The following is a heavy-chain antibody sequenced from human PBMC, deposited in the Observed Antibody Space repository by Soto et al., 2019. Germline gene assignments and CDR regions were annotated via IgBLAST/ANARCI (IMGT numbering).Heavy chain of an antibody. CDR3: AREGVDTAMVVNYYYYGMDV. J-gene: IGHJ6*02. D-gene: IGHD5-18*01. CDR1: GGTFSSYA. V-gene: IGHV1-69*01. CDR2: IIPIFRTA. Sequence: QVQLVQSGAEVKKPGSSVKVSCKASGGTFSSYAISWVRQAPGQGLEWMGGIIPIFRTANYAQKFQGRVTITADESTSTAYMELSSLRSEDTAVYYCAREGVDTAMVVNYYYYGMDVWGQGTTVTVSS.